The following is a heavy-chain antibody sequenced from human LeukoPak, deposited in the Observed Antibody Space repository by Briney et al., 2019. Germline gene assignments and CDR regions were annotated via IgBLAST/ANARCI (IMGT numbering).Heavy chain of an antibody. V-gene: IGHV4-39*01. D-gene: IGHD1-1*01. CDR2: IYYSGTT. Sequence: PSETLSLICTVSGGSVSNGSYYWGWIRQPPGKGLEWIGSIYYSGTTYSNPSLKSRVTISVDTSKNQFSLKLRSVTAADTAVYYCARQNDRSHDYWGQGTLVTVSS. CDR3: ARQNDRSHDY. J-gene: IGHJ4*02. CDR1: GGSVSNGSYY.